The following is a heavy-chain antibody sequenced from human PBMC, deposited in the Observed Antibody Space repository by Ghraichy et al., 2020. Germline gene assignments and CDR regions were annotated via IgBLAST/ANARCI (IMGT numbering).Heavy chain of an antibody. V-gene: IGHV3-23*01. CDR3: AKTLYYDFWSGYYPVYFDY. CDR1: GFTFSSYA. CDR2: ISGSGGST. J-gene: IGHJ4*02. Sequence: GGSLRLSCAASGFTFSSYAMSWVRQAPGKGLEWVSAISGSGGSTYYADSVKGRFTISRDNSKNTLYLQMKSLRAEDTAVYYCAKTLYYDFWSGYYPVYFDYWGQGTLVTVSS. D-gene: IGHD3-3*01.